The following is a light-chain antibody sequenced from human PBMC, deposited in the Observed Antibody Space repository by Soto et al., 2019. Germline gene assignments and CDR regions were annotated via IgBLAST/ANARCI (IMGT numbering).Light chain of an antibody. V-gene: IGLV2-8*01. CDR1: SSDVGGYNY. CDR3: SSYVGSCMVV. J-gene: IGLJ2*01. CDR2: EVS. Sequence: QSVLTQPPSASGSPGQSVTISCTGTSSDVGGYNYVSWYQQHPGKAPKLMIYEVSKRPSGVPDRFSGSKSGNTASLTVSGIGAEDEAESYCSSYVGSCMVVFGGGTMLTV.